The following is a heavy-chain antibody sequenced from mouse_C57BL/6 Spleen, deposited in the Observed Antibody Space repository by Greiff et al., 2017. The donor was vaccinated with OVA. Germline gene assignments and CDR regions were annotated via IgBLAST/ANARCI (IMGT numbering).Heavy chain of an antibody. J-gene: IGHJ3*01. CDR2: IDPENGDT. V-gene: IGHV14-4*01. CDR1: GFNIKDDY. D-gene: IGHD1-1*01. CDR3: TLGDGTSFAY. Sequence: EVKLMESGAELVRPGASVKLSCTASGFNIKDDYMHWVKQRPEQGLEWIGWIDPENGDTEYASKFQGKATITADTSSNTAYLQLSSLTSEDTAVYYCTLGDGTSFAYWGQGTLVTVSA.